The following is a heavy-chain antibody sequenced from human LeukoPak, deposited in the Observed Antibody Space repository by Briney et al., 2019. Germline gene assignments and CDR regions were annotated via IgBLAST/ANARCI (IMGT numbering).Heavy chain of an antibody. V-gene: IGHV4-30-4*07. D-gene: IGHD4-17*01. CDR1: GGSVRSGVYS. Sequence: SETLSLTCAVSGGSVRSGVYSWNWIRQPPGKGLEWIGYLYYSGNTYYNPSLKSRLTISVDMSKNQFSLKLNSVTAADTAVYYCARGDYGDYHDAFDFWGPGTMVTVSS. CDR3: ARGDYGDYHDAFDF. J-gene: IGHJ3*01. CDR2: LYYSGNT.